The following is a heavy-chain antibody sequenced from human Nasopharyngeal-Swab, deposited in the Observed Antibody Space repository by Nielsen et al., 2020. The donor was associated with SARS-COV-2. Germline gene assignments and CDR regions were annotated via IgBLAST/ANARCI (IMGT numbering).Heavy chain of an antibody. CDR3: ARVAWDIVVVVAAGAPDY. CDR2: ISYDGSNK. J-gene: IGHJ4*02. CDR1: GFTFSSYG. D-gene: IGHD2-15*01. Sequence: GESLKISCAASGFTFSSYGMHWVRQAPGKGLEWVAVISYDGSNKYYADSVKGRFTISRDNSKNTLYLQMNSLRAEDTAVYYCARVAWDIVVVVAAGAPDYWGQGTLVTVSS. V-gene: IGHV3-30*03.